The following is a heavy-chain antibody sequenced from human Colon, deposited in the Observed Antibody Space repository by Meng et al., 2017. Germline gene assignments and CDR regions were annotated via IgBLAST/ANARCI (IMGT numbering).Heavy chain of an antibody. CDR1: GGSVSSGSYY. Sequence: QVQLQESGPGLVRPSETLSLTCTVSGGSVSSGSYYWSWIRQPPGKGLEWIGYIYYSGSTNYNPSLKSRVTTSVDTSKNQFSLKLSSVTAADTAVYYCARGASDYDFDYWGQGALVTVSS. J-gene: IGHJ4*02. D-gene: IGHD3-22*01. V-gene: IGHV4-61*01. CDR2: IYYSGST. CDR3: ARGASDYDFDY.